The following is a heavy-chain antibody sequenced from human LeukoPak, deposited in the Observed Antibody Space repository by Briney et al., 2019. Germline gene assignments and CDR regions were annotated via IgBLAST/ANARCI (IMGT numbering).Heavy chain of an antibody. CDR1: GFTFSNAW. CDR3: TTETAKVKVYYFDY. D-gene: IGHD5-18*01. Sequence: PGGSLRLSCAASGFTFSNAWMSWVRQAPGKGLEWVGRIKSKTDGGTTDYAAPVKGRFTISRDDSKNTLYLQMNSLKTEDTAVYYCTTETAKVKVYYFDYWGQGTLVTVSS. J-gene: IGHJ4*02. CDR2: IKSKTDGGTT. V-gene: IGHV3-15*01.